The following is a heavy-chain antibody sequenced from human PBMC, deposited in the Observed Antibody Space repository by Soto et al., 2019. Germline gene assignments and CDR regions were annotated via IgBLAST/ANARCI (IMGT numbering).Heavy chain of an antibody. D-gene: IGHD1-1*01. V-gene: IGHV4-34*01. J-gene: IGHJ2*01. Sequence: QVRLQQWGAGLLKPSETLSLTCAVYGASFSDSYWNWIRQPPGKGLEWIGEINHSGSTIYNTSLESRDTISLDTSRKQFTLNMRSATAADTAVYYCAREVPSRYFDLWGRGTPVTVSS. CDR3: AREVPSRYFDL. CDR2: INHSGST. CDR1: GASFSDSY.